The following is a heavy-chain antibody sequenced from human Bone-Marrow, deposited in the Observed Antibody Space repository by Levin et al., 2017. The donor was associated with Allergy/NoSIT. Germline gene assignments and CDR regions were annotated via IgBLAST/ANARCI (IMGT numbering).Heavy chain of an antibody. V-gene: IGHV3-33*01. Sequence: QAGGSLRLSCAASGFTFSSYGMHWVRQAPGKGLEWVAVIWYDGSNKYYADSVKGRFTISRDNSKNTLYLQMNSLRAEDTAVYYCARASLIVGAPPFDYWGQGTLVTVSS. J-gene: IGHJ4*02. CDR2: IWYDGSNK. D-gene: IGHD1-26*01. CDR3: ARASLIVGAPPFDY. CDR1: GFTFSSYG.